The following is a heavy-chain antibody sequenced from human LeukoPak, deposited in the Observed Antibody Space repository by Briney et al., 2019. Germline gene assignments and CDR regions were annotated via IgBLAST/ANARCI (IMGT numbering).Heavy chain of an antibody. D-gene: IGHD3-3*02. CDR1: GYTFTGYH. CDR3: ARDSGWEAVLYASEI. J-gene: IGHJ3*02. Sequence: ASVKVSCKGSGYTFTGYHIHWVRQAPGQGLEWMGWINPKSGGTNYAQKFGGWVTMNRDTSMSTVYMELSRLKSDDTAVYSCARDSGWEAVLYASEIWGQGTMVTVSS. CDR2: INPKSGGT. V-gene: IGHV1-2*04.